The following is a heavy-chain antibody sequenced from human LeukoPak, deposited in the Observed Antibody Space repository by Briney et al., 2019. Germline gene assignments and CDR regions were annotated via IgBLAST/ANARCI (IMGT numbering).Heavy chain of an antibody. J-gene: IGHJ3*02. Sequence: SETLSLTCTVSGGSISSYYWSWFRQPAGKGLEWIGRIYTSGSINYNPSLKSRVTMSVDTSKNQFSLKLSSVTAADTAVYYCARGLRAGAFDIWGQGTMVTVSS. CDR3: ARGLRAGAFDI. CDR2: IYTSGSI. D-gene: IGHD6-13*01. V-gene: IGHV4-4*07. CDR1: GGSISSYY.